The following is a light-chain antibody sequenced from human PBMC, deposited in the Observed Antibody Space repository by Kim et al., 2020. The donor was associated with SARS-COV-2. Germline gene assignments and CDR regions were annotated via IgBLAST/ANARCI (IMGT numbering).Light chain of an antibody. CDR1: QSVNFR. Sequence: SASVGERVTTTCRASQSVNFRVAWYQQKPGKAPRLLIYKASTLQSGVPSRFSGSGSGTEFTLTISSLQPADVATYLCQQFDTFWTFGQGTKVDIK. J-gene: IGKJ1*01. CDR2: KAS. CDR3: QQFDTFWT. V-gene: IGKV1-5*03.